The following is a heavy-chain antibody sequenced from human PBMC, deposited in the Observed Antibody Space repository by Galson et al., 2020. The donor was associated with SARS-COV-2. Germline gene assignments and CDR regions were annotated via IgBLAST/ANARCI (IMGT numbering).Heavy chain of an antibody. Sequence: GGSLSLSCAASGFTFSNYDMHWVRQTTGKGLEWVSTITVAGVTYYPGAVKGRFTISRENAKNSCYLQMNSLRAGDTAVYYCARDRPGGDYGDYWRHLDLLGRGTLVTVSS. CDR3: ARDRPGGDYGDYWRHLDL. CDR2: ITVAGVT. J-gene: IGHJ2*01. V-gene: IGHV3-13*04. CDR1: GFTFSNYD. D-gene: IGHD4-17*01.